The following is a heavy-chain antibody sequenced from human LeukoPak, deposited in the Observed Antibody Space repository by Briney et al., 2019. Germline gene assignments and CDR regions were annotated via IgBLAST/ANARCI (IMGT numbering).Heavy chain of an antibody. D-gene: IGHD6-13*01. Sequence: SETLSLTCTVSGGSISSSSYYWGWIRQPPGKGLEWIGSIYYSGSTYYNPSLKSRVTISVDTSKKQFSLKLSSVTAADTAVYYCAREYSSSWNYFDYWGQGTLVTVSS. CDR3: AREYSSSWNYFDY. CDR2: IYYSGST. V-gene: IGHV4-39*07. CDR1: GGSISSSSYY. J-gene: IGHJ4*02.